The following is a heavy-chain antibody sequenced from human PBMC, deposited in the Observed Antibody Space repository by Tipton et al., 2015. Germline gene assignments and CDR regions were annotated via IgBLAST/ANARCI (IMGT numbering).Heavy chain of an antibody. J-gene: IGHJ6*02. D-gene: IGHD3-10*01. V-gene: IGHV4-38-2*01. CDR1: GYSISSGYY. CDR2: FFHSGNT. CDR3: ARFRYYGSGTERGYFHGLDV. Sequence: LRLSCDVSGYSISSGYYWSWIRQPPGKGLEWIGSFFHSGNTFHNPSLRSRVIISVDTSKNQFSLTVTSVTAADTAVYYCARFRYYGSGTERGYFHGLDVWGQGTTVTVSS.